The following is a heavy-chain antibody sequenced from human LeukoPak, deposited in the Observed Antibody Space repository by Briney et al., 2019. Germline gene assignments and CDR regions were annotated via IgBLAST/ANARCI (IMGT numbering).Heavy chain of an antibody. CDR2: ISWNSNDI. Sequence: GGSLRLSCAASGFTFSNYGMHWVRQVPGKGLEWVSGISWNSNDIAYADSVKGRFTISRDNAKNSLYLQMNSLRAEDTALYYCAKDLNFDWSRGLDYWGQGTLVTVSS. D-gene: IGHD3-9*01. J-gene: IGHJ4*02. V-gene: IGHV3-9*01. CDR1: GFTFSNYG. CDR3: AKDLNFDWSRGLDY.